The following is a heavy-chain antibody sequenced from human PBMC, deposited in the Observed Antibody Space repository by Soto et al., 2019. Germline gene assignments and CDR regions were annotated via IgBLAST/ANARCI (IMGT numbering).Heavy chain of an antibody. CDR2: IKEDGSQK. V-gene: IGHV3-7*04. D-gene: IGHD3-22*01. CDR3: ARGDCYDVSGPFSDACDI. CDR1: GFTFSRYW. J-gene: IGHJ3*02. Sequence: EVQLVESGGGLVQPGGSLRLSCAASGFTFSRYWMSWVRQAPGKGLEWVANIKEDGSQKWYVDSVKGRFTISRDNAKNSLYLQMNGLRVEDTAVYYCARGDCYDVSGPFSDACDIGGQGTMVTVSS.